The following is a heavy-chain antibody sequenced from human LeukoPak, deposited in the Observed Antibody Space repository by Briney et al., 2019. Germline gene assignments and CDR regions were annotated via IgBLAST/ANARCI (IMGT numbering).Heavy chain of an antibody. J-gene: IGHJ6*02. CDR3: ARIYFYYNGMDV. CDR1: GGSFSDYY. Sequence: SETLSLTCAVYGGSFSDYYWSWIRQPPGKGLEWIGEINHSGSTNYNPSLKSRVTISVDTSKNQFPLKLTSVTAADTAVYYCARIYFYYNGMDVWGQGTTVTVSS. V-gene: IGHV4-34*01. CDR2: INHSGST.